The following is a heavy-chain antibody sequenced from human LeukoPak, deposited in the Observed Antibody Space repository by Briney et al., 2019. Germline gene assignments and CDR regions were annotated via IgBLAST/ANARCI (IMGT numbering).Heavy chain of an antibody. D-gene: IGHD6-13*01. CDR2: IWYDGTIK. CDR3: ANGRGSSTWYFGY. Sequence: GGSLRLSCAASGFTFSSYDMHWVRQAPGMGLEWVAVIWYDGTIKYYADSVKGRFTISRDNSKNTLYLQMNSLRAEDTAVYYCANGRGSSTWYFGYWGQGTLVTVSS. CDR1: GFTFSSYD. J-gene: IGHJ4*02. V-gene: IGHV3-33*06.